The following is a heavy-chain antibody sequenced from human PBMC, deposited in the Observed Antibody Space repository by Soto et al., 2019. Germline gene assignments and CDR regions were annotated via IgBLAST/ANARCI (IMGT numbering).Heavy chain of an antibody. CDR1: GFTFSSYA. Sequence: GGSLRLSCAASGFTFSSYAMHWVRQAPGKGLEWVAVISYDGSNKYYADSVKGRFTISRDNSKNTLYLQMNSLRAEDTAVYYCARGCYSTSCYRVYYYYYGMDVWGQGTTVTVSS. D-gene: IGHD2-2*01. J-gene: IGHJ6*02. CDR2: ISYDGSNK. V-gene: IGHV3-30-3*01. CDR3: ARGCYSTSCYRVYYYYYGMDV.